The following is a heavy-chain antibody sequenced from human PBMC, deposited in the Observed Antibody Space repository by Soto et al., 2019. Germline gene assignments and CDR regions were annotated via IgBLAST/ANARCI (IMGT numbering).Heavy chain of an antibody. D-gene: IGHD6-6*01. CDR1: GFTFSSYA. V-gene: IGHV3-23*01. CDR3: ARDLGGGSSGYYYYYGMDV. CDR2: ISGSGGSNK. Sequence: GGSLRLSCAASGFTFSSYAMSWVRQAPGKGLEWVSAISGSGGSNKYYADSVKGRFTISRDNSKNTLYLQMNSLRAEDTAVYYCARDLGGGSSGYYYYYGMDVWGQGTTVTVSS. J-gene: IGHJ6*02.